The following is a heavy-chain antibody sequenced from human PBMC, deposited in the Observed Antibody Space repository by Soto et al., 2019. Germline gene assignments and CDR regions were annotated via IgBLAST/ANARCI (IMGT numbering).Heavy chain of an antibody. J-gene: IGHJ4*02. D-gene: IGHD3-22*01. CDR1: GFTFSSNG. Sequence: QVQLVESGGGVVQPGRSLRLSCAASGFTFSSNGMHWVRQAPGKGLQWVAVISYDGSNKYYADSVKDRFTISRDNSKNTLYLQMNSLRAEDTAVYYCVGGYYFGDYWGQGTLVTVSS. CDR3: VGGYYFGDY. CDR2: ISYDGSNK. V-gene: IGHV3-30*03.